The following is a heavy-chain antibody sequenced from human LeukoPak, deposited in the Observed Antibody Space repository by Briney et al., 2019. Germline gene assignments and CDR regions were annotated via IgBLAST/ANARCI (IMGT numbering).Heavy chain of an antibody. V-gene: IGHV4-34*01. CDR3: ARGYGDYPDD. CDR2: INHSGST. J-gene: IGHJ4*02. D-gene: IGHD4-17*01. Sequence: SETLSLTCAVYGGSFSNYFWSWLRQPPGQGLEWIGEINHSGSTNYNPSLKSRVTISIDTSKNQFSLKLSSMTAADTAVYYCARGYGDYPDDWGKGTLVTVSS. CDR1: GGSFSNYF.